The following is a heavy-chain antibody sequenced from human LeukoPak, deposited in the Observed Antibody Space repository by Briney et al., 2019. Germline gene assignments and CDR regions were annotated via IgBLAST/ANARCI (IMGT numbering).Heavy chain of an antibody. CDR1: GFTFSSYE. J-gene: IGHJ3*02. Sequence: GGSLRLSCAASGFTFSSYEMNWVRQAPGKGLEWVSYISSSGSTIYYADSVKGRFTISRDNAKNSLYLQMNSLRAEDTAVYYCTTSNYDDAFDIWGQGTTVTVSS. D-gene: IGHD3-16*01. CDR3: TTSNYDDAFDI. CDR2: ISSSGSTI. V-gene: IGHV3-48*03.